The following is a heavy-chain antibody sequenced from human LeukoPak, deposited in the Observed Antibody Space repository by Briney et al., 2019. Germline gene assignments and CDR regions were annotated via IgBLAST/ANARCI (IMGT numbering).Heavy chain of an antibody. CDR1: GGTFSSYA. J-gene: IGHJ6*02. CDR2: INPNSGDT. Sequence: ASVKVSCKASGGTFSSYAISWVRQAPGQGLEWMGRINPNSGDTNYAQKFQGRVTMTRDTSISTAYMELSSLRSEDTAVYYCARGPVEAVFGVSTEDWGQGTTVTVSS. CDR3: ARGPVEAVFGVSTED. V-gene: IGHV1-8*02. D-gene: IGHD3-10*02.